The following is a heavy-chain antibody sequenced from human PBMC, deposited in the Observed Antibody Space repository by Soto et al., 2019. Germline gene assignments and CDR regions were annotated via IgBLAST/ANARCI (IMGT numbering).Heavy chain of an antibody. CDR1: GGSVSSGSYY. V-gene: IGHV4-61*01. CDR2: IYYSGST. Sequence: SETLSLTCTVSGGSVSSGSYYWSWIRQPPGKGLEWIGYIYYSGSTNYNPSLKSRVTISVDTSKNQFSLKLSPVTASDTAGYYCARGDYYDSSGYSALYYYYGMDVWGQGTTVTVSS. CDR3: ARGDYYDSSGYSALYYYYGMDV. J-gene: IGHJ6*02. D-gene: IGHD3-22*01.